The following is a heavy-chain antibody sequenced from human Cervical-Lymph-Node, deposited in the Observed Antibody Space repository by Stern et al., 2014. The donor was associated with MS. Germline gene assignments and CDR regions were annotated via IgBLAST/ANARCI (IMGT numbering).Heavy chain of an antibody. Sequence: QLVQSGPGLVKPSQTLSLTCTLSGGSVSSGSSYWSWIRQPAGKGLEWIGRIHPSGDAFYTPSLKRRVTISLDTSKNQISLKLNPVTAADTAVYYCASGYRFFESWGQGTLVTVSS. CDR3: ASGYRFFES. J-gene: IGHJ4*02. CDR1: GGSVSSGSSY. V-gene: IGHV4-61*02. CDR2: IHPSGDA. D-gene: IGHD5-18*01.